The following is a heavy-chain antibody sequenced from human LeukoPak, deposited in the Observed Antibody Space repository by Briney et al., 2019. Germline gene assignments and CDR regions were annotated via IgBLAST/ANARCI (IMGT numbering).Heavy chain of an antibody. Sequence: GGSLRLSCAASGFTFSSYSMNWVRQAPGKGLEWVSSISSSSSYIYYADSVKGRFTISRDNAKNSLYLQMNTLRAEDTAVYYCARLRDNWNDPYYYYGMDVWGKGTTVTVSS. CDR2: ISSSSSYI. CDR3: ARLRDNWNDPYYYYGMDV. J-gene: IGHJ6*04. V-gene: IGHV3-21*01. D-gene: IGHD1-20*01. CDR1: GFTFSSYS.